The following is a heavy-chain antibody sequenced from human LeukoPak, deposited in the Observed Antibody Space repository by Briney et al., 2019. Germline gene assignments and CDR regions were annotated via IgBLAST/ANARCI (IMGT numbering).Heavy chain of an antibody. J-gene: IGHJ4*02. V-gene: IGHV4-38-2*02. CDR2: IYHSGST. D-gene: IGHD3-9*01. CDR1: GGSISSYY. Sequence: SETLSLTCTVSGGSISSYYWGWIRQPPGKGLEWIGSIYHSGSTYYNPSLKSRVTISVDTSKNQFSLKLSSVTAADTAVYYCARGRYDILTGYYFDYWGQGTLVTVSS. CDR3: ARGRYDILTGYYFDY.